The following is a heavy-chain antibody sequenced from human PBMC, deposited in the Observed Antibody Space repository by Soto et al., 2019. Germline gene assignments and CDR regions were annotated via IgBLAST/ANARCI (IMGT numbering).Heavy chain of an antibody. CDR1: GCSFTSYW. CDR2: IDPSDSYT. V-gene: IGHV5-10-1*01. Sequence: PWESLKISCKGSGCSFTSYWISWVRQMPGKGLEWMGRIDPSDSYTNYSPSFQGHVTISADKSISTAYLQWSSLKASDTAMYYCARRRYSSSWYLGAFDIWGQGTMVTVSS. CDR3: ARRRYSSSWYLGAFDI. J-gene: IGHJ3*02. D-gene: IGHD6-13*01.